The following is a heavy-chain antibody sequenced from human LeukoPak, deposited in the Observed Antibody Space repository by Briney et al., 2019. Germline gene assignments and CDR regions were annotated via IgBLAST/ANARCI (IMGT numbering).Heavy chain of an antibody. CDR2: IYTSGST. CDR3: ARATLGYCSSTSCYYWFDP. J-gene: IGHJ5*02. D-gene: IGHD2-2*01. CDR1: GGSISSYY. Sequence: RPSETLSLTCTVSGGSISSYYWSWIRQPAGKGLEWIGRIYTSGSTNYNPSLKSRVTMSVDTSKNQFSLKLSSVTAADTAVYYCARATLGYCSSTSCYYWFDPWGQGTLVTVSS. V-gene: IGHV4-4*07.